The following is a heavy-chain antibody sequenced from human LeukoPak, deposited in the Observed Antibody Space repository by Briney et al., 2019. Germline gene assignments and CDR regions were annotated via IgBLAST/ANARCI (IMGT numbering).Heavy chain of an antibody. J-gene: IGHJ4*02. Sequence: GGSLRLSCAASGFTFDDYGISWVRQVAGQGLEWVSGIDWNGASTGYADSVKGRFTISRDNAKKSLYLQMNSLRAEDTALYYCARVSTMVSDYWGQGTLVTVSS. CDR3: ARVSTMVSDY. V-gene: IGHV3-20*04. CDR2: IDWNGAST. D-gene: IGHD3-10*01. CDR1: GFTFDDYG.